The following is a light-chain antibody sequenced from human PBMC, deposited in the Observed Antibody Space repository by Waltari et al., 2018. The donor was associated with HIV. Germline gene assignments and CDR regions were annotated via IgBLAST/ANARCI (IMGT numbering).Light chain of an antibody. CDR2: RNN. CDR1: SSNIGSNY. CDR3: ATWDDNLSGWV. V-gene: IGLV1-47*01. Sequence: QSVLTQPPSASGTPGQRVTISCSGSSSNIGSNYVYWYRQLPGTAPKLLIYRNNYRPSGVPDRFSGSKSGTSASLAISGLRSEDEADYYCATWDDNLSGWVFGGGTKLTVL. J-gene: IGLJ3*02.